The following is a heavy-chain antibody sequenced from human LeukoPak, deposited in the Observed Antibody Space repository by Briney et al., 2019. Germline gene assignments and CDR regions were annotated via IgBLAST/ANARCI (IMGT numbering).Heavy chain of an antibody. J-gene: IGHJ2*01. CDR2: IYSVGTT. CDR3: ARGAGYSRYFDL. V-gene: IGHV4-4*07. CDR1: GDSIRSYY. D-gene: IGHD6-13*01. Sequence: SETLSLTCSVSGDSIRSYYWSWIRQPAGRGLEWIGRIYSVGTTNYNPSLKSRVTMSIDTSKNQFSLRLSSVTAADTAVYYCARGAGYSRYFDLWGRGTLVTVSS.